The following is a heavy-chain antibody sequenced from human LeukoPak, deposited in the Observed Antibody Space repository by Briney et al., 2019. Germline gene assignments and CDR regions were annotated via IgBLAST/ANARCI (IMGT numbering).Heavy chain of an antibody. V-gene: IGHV4-38-2*02. J-gene: IGHJ4*02. CDR3: ARDSSDSSGYYYVFDY. CDR2: IYHSGST. D-gene: IGHD3-22*01. CDR1: GGSISSGYY. Sequence: SETLSLTCTVSGGSISSGYYWGWIRQPPGKGLEWIGSIYHSGSTYYNPSLKSRVTISVDTSKNQFSLKLSSVTAADTAVYYCARDSSDSSGYYYVFDYWGQGTLVTVSS.